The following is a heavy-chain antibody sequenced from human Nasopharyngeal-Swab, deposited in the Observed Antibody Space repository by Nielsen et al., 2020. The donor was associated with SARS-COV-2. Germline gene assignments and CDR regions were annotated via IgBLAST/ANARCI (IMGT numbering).Heavy chain of an antibody. CDR1: GFTFSSYG. CDR2: ISYDGSNK. CDR3: AKDKDGAFDI. J-gene: IGHJ3*02. D-gene: IGHD5-24*01. V-gene: IGHV3-30*18. Sequence: GESLKISCAASGFTFSSYGMHWVRQVPGKGLEWVAVISYDGSNKYYADSVKGRFTISRDNSKNTLYLQMNSLRAEATAVYYCAKDKDGAFDIWGQGTMVTVSS.